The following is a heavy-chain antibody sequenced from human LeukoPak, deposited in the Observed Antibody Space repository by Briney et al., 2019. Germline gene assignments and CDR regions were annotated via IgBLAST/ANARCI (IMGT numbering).Heavy chain of an antibody. J-gene: IGHJ6*03. Sequence: PGGSLRLSCAASGFTFSSYEMNWVRQAPGKGLEWVSSISSSSSYIYYADSVKGRFTISRDNAKNSLYLQMNSLRAEDTAVYYCARSGYNWNPDYYYYYMDVWGKGTTVTVSS. CDR2: ISSSSSYI. V-gene: IGHV3-21*01. D-gene: IGHD1-20*01. CDR3: ARSGYNWNPDYYYYYMDV. CDR1: GFTFSSYE.